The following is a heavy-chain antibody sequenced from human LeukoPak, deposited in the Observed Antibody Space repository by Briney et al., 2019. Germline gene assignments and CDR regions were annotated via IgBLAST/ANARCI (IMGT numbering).Heavy chain of an antibody. CDR2: ISSSSSYI. D-gene: IGHD3-3*01. CDR1: GFTFSSYS. CDR3: AVQGGLYDFWSGFNY. V-gene: IGHV3-21*01. J-gene: IGHJ4*02. Sequence: GGSLRLSCAASGFTFSSYSMNWVRQAPGKGLEWVSSISSSSSYIYYADSVKGRFTISRDNAKNSLYLQMNSLRAEDTAVYYCAVQGGLYDFWSGFNYWGQGTLVTVSS.